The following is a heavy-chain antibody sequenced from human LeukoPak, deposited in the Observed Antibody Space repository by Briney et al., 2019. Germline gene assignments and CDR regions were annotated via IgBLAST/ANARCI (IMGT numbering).Heavy chain of an antibody. CDR1: GFTFSSYG. J-gene: IGHJ3*02. Sequence: GGSLRLSCAASGFTFSSYGMSWVRQAPGKGLEWVSAISGSGGSTYYADSVKGRFTISRDNSKNTLYLQMNSLRAEDTAVYYCAKDQEGAKGRGIAFDIWGQGTMVTVSS. D-gene: IGHD1-26*01. CDR3: AKDQEGAKGRGIAFDI. CDR2: ISGSGGST. V-gene: IGHV3-23*01.